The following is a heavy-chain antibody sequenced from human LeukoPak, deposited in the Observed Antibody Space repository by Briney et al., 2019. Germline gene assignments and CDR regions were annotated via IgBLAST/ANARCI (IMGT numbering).Heavy chain of an antibody. CDR1: GGSISHYY. V-gene: IGHV4-59*01. CDR3: AREDPQTKVPEGMDV. D-gene: IGHD4/OR15-4a*01. Sequence: SETLSLTCTVSGGSISHYYWNWIRQPPGQGLERIGYMCYSGTTNYDPSHKSRATISVDTSKNQSSLKLSSVTAADTAVYYCAREDPQTKVPEGMDVWGQGTTVPVSS. J-gene: IGHJ6*02. CDR2: MCYSGTT.